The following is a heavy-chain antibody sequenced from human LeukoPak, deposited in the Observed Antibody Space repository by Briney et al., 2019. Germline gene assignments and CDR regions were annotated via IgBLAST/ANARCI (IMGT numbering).Heavy chain of an antibody. CDR2: IIPIFGTA. CDR3: ARTGDYAFGDFDY. D-gene: IGHD4-17*01. J-gene: IGHJ4*02. Sequence: SVKVSCKASGGTFISYAISWVRQAPGQGLEWMGGIIPIFGTANYAQKFQGRVTITADESTSTAYMELSSLRSDDTAVYYCARTGDYAFGDFDYWGQGTLVTVSS. V-gene: IGHV1-69*13. CDR1: GGTFISYA.